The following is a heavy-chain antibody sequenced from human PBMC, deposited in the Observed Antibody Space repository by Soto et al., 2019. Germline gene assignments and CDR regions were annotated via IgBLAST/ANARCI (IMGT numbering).Heavy chain of an antibody. J-gene: IGHJ6*02. CDR1: GFTFSSYS. V-gene: IGHV3-21*01. Sequence: VQLVESGGGLVKVGGSLRLSCAASGFTFSSYSMNWVRQAPGKGLEWVSSISSSSSYIYYADSVKGRFTISRDNAKNSLYLQMNSLRAEDTAVYYCARYPSNYDILTGYYRGYYYYGMDVWGQGTTVTVSS. CDR2: ISSSSSYI. CDR3: ARYPSNYDILTGYYRGYYYYGMDV. D-gene: IGHD3-9*01.